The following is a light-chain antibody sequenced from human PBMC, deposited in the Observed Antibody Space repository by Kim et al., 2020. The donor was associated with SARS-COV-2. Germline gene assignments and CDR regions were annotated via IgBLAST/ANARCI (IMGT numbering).Light chain of an antibody. CDR2: YAS. CDR1: QSIGIS. CDR3: HQSSSLPWT. V-gene: IGKV6-21*02. Sequence: VNPKENATITCRASQSIGISLHWYQQKPDQSPKRLIKYASQSISGVPSRFSGSGSGTDFTLTINSLEAEDAATYYCHQSSSLPWTFGQGTKVDIK. J-gene: IGKJ1*01.